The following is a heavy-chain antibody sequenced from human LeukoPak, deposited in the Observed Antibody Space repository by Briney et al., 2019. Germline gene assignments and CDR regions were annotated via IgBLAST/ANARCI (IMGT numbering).Heavy chain of an antibody. CDR3: ARPYGSGYYYYYMDV. V-gene: IGHV4-34*01. CDR2: IYHSGST. CDR1: GGSFSSYY. D-gene: IGHD3-10*01. J-gene: IGHJ6*03. Sequence: PSETLSLTCAVYGGSFSSYYWSWIRQPPGKGLEWIGSIYHSGSTYYNPSLKSRVTISVDTSKNQFSLKLSSVTAADTAVYYCARPYGSGYYYYYMDVWGKGTTVTVSS.